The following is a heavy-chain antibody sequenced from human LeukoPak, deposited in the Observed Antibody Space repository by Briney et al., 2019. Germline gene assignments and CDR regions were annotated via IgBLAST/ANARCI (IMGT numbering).Heavy chain of an antibody. D-gene: IGHD3/OR15-3a*01. CDR3: ARVKSYGATGLYYFDY. Sequence: SETLSLTCSVSGGSISGGSISGYHWSWIRQPPGKGLEWIGYIYYSGSTNYNPSLKSRVTISVDTSKNQFSLKLSSVTAADTAVYYCARVKSYGATGLYYFDYWGQGTLVTVSS. CDR2: IYYSGST. J-gene: IGHJ4*02. CDR1: GGSISGGSISGYH. V-gene: IGHV4-61*08.